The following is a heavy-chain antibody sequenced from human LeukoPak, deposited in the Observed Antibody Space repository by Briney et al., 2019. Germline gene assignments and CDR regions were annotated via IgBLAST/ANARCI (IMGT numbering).Heavy chain of an antibody. CDR1: GGSISSGGYY. CDR2: IYYSGST. D-gene: IGHD4-23*01. J-gene: IGHJ5*02. CDR3: ARVPANYGGNSGNWFDP. V-gene: IGHV4-31*03. Sequence: PSETLSLACTVSGGSISSGGYYWSWIRQHPGKGLEWIGYIYYSGSTYYNPSLKSRVTISVDTSKNQFSLKLSSVTAADTAVYYCARVPANYGGNSGNWFDPWGQGTLVTVSS.